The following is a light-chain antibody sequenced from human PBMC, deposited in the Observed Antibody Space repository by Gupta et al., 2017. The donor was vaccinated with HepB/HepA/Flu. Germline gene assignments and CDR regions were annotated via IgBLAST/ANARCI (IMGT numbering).Light chain of an antibody. CDR3: AAGDYILNGVV. V-gene: IGLV1-44*01. Sequence: QSVLTEPTSATGNPGQRVTVYCYGSSSTIGSNTVPWYQPLPGTAPKLLIFSNDKRPSCVPDRFSGSKSGTSASLAISGLHSEDEADYYCAAGDYILNGVVFGGGTMLTVL. J-gene: IGLJ2*01. CDR2: SND. CDR1: SSTIGSNT.